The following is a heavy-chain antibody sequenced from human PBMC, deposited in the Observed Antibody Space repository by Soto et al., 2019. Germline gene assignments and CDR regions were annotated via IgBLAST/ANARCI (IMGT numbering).Heavy chain of an antibody. CDR2: ISGSGGST. J-gene: IGHJ4*02. V-gene: IGHV3-23*01. D-gene: IGHD6-19*01. Sequence: EVQLLESGGGLVQPGGSLRLSCAASGFTFSSYAMSWVRQAPGKGLEWVSAISGSGGSTSYADSVKGRFTISRHNSKNTLYLQMNSLRAEDTAVYYCAKGSSGWYERFDYWGQGTLVTVSS. CDR3: AKGSSGWYERFDY. CDR1: GFTFSSYA.